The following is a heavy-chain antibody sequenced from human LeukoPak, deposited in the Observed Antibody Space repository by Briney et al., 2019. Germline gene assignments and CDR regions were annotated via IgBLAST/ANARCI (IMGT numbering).Heavy chain of an antibody. V-gene: IGHV1-2*02. Sequence: ASVKVSCKASGYTFTGYYMHWVRQAPGQGLEWMGWINPNSGGTNYAQKFQGRVTMTRDTSISTAYMELSRLRSDDTAVYYCARVGGYYYDSSGYYTPWGQGTLVTVSS. D-gene: IGHD3-22*01. CDR2: INPNSGGT. J-gene: IGHJ4*02. CDR3: ARVGGYYYDSSGYYTP. CDR1: GYTFTGYY.